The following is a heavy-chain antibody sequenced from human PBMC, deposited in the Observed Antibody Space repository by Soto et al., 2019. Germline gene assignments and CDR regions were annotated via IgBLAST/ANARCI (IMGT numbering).Heavy chain of an antibody. Sequence: GGSLSLSCAASGFTFSSYGMHWVRQAPGKGLEWVAVISYDGSNKYYADSVKGRFTISRDNSKNTLYLQMNSLRAEDTAVYYCAKVPPYGSGSYYKKGVDYWGQGTLVTVSS. J-gene: IGHJ4*02. D-gene: IGHD3-10*01. CDR2: ISYDGSNK. V-gene: IGHV3-30*18. CDR3: AKVPPYGSGSYYKKGVDY. CDR1: GFTFSSYG.